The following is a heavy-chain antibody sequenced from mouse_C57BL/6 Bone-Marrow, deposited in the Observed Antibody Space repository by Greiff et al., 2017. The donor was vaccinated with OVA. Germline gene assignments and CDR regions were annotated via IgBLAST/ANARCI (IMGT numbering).Heavy chain of an antibody. Sequence: VQLQQPGAELVKPGASVKLSCTASGYTFTSYWMHWVMQRPGRGLEWIGRIDPNSGGTKYTAKFKSQATLTVDNTPSTVYMQLSSLTSEDSAVYCCAREAWFAYWGQGTLVTVSA. CDR2: IDPNSGGT. CDR1: GYTFTSYW. V-gene: IGHV1-72*01. J-gene: IGHJ3*01. CDR3: AREAWFAY.